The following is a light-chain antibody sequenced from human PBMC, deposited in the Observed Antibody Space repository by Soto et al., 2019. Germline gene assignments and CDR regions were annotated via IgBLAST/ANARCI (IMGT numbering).Light chain of an antibody. V-gene: IGKV3-15*01. CDR1: HSVSSN. J-gene: IGKJ1*01. Sequence: ENVLTQSPATLSLSPGERATLSCRASHSVSSNLAWYQQKPGQAPSLLIFGASTRATGIPARFSGSGSGTEFTLNISSLQSEDFAVYYCQHYNNWPPGTFGQGTKVDIK. CDR3: QHYNNWPPGT. CDR2: GAS.